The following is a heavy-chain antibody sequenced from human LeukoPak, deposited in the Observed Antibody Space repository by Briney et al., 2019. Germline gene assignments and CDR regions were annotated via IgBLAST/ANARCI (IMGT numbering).Heavy chain of an antibody. CDR2: IYPGDSDT. J-gene: IGHJ4*02. CDR3: AGSPSTVLTFAY. CDR1: GYTFSTYW. V-gene: IGHV5-51*01. Sequence: HGESLKISCKGSGYTFSTYWIAWVRQLPGKGLEWMGIIYPGDSDTRYSPSFQGQVTISADKSISTAYLQWSSLKASDTAMYYCAGSPSTVLTFAYWGQGTLVTVSS. D-gene: IGHD2-2*01.